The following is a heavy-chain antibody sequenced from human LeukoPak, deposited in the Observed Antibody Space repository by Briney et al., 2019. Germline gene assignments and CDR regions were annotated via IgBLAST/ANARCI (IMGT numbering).Heavy chain of an antibody. J-gene: IGHJ4*02. CDR2: IVGSADRT. CDR1: GLSFSNYA. CDR3: AESTTMTTGMIFDY. V-gene: IGHV3-23*01. D-gene: IGHD4-17*01. Sequence: GGSLRLSCAGSGLSFSNYAMSWVRQAPGKGLEWVSSIVGSADRTYYADSVKGRFTVSRDNSKNTLYLQMNSLRAEDTAMYYCAESTTMTTGMIFDYWGQGTLVTVSS.